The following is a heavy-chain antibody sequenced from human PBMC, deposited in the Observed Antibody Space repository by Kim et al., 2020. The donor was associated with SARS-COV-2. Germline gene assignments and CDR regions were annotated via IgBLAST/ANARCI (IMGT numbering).Heavy chain of an antibody. CDR1: GYTFTGYY. CDR2: INPNSGGT. CDR3: ARDLGDCSGGSCRFDP. D-gene: IGHD2-15*01. V-gene: IGHV1-2*06. J-gene: IGHJ5*02. Sequence: ASVKVSCKASGYTFTGYYMHWVRQAPGQGLEWMGRINPNSGGTNYAQKFQGRVTMTRDTSISTAYMELSRLRSDDTAAYYCARDLGDCSGGSCRFDPWGQGTLVTVSS.